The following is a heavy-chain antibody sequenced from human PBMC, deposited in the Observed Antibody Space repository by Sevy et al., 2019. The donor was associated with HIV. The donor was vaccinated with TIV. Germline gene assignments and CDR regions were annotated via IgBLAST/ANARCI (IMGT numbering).Heavy chain of an antibody. D-gene: IGHD3-22*01. CDR2: IIPIFGTA. Sequence: ASVKVSCKASGGTFSSYAISWVRQAPGQGLEWMGGIIPIFGTANYAQTFQGRVTITADESTSTAYMELSSLRSEDTAVYYCARGQPIVVRWGYYYYGMDVWGQGTTVNVSS. V-gene: IGHV1-69*13. CDR3: ARGQPIVVRWGYYYYGMDV. J-gene: IGHJ6*02. CDR1: GGTFSSYA.